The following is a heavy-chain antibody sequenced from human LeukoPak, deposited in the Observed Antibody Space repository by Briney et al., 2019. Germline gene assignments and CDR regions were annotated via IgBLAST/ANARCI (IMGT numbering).Heavy chain of an antibody. CDR3: ARATYYYDSSGYFHCFDP. V-gene: IGHV3-30*04. J-gene: IGHJ5*02. CDR2: ISYDGSNK. CDR1: GFTFSSYA. D-gene: IGHD3-22*01. Sequence: GGSLRLSCAASGFTFSSYAMHWVRQAPGKGLEWVAVISYDGSNKYYADSVKGRFTISRDNSKNTLYLQMNRLRAEDTAVYYCARATYYYDSSGYFHCFDPWGQGTLVTVSS.